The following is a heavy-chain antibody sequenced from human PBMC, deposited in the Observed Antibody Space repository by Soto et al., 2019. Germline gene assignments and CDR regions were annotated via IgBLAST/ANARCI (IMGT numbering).Heavy chain of an antibody. J-gene: IGHJ3*02. CDR2: IYPGDSDT. V-gene: IGHV5-51*01. CDR1: GYSFTSYW. D-gene: IGHD3-22*01. Sequence: PGESLQISCKGSGYSFTSYWIGWVRQMPGKGLEWMGIIYPGDSDTRYSPSFQGQVTISADKSISTAYLQWSSLKASDTAMYYCASLTYYYGSSGSIIIGAFDIWGQGTMVTVSS. CDR3: ASLTYYYGSSGSIIIGAFDI.